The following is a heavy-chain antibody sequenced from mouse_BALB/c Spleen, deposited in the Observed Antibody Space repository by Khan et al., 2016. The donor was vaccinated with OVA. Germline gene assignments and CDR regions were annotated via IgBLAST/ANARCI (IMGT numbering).Heavy chain of an antibody. CDR1: GYTFTTAG. CDR2: INTHSGVP. Sequence: QIQLVQSGPELKKPGETVRISCKASGYTFTTAGIQWVQKMPGKGLKWIGWINTHSGVPKYAEDFKGRFAFSLEISVNTAYLQITNLKNEDTATXFRARGGAAYYRNDGGAKEYWGQGTSVTVSS. D-gene: IGHD2-14*01. V-gene: IGHV9-4*02. J-gene: IGHJ4*01. CDR3: ARGGAAYYRNDGGAKEY.